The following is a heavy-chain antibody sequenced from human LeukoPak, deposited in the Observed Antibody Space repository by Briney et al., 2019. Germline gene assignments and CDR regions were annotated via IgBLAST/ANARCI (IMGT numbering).Heavy chain of an antibody. Sequence: GASVKVSCKASGYTFTSYGISWVRQAPGQGLEWMGWISAYNGNTNYAQKLQGRVTMTTDTSTSTAYMELRSLRSDDTAVYYCASQGGYCSSTSRYPVSDAFDIWGQGTMVTVSS. CDR2: ISAYNGNT. CDR3: ASQGGYCSSTSRYPVSDAFDI. J-gene: IGHJ3*02. CDR1: GYTFTSYG. V-gene: IGHV1-18*04. D-gene: IGHD2-2*01.